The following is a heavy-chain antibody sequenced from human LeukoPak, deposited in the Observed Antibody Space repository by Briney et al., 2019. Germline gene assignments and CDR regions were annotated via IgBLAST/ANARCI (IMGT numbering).Heavy chain of an antibody. CDR2: ISGSGFSA. V-gene: IGHV3-23*01. D-gene: IGHD2-21*02. J-gene: IGHJ3*02. Sequence: GGSLRLSCAASGFTFRNFAIVWVRQAPGKGLEWVSGISGSGFSAHYADSVKGRFTISRDNSKNTLYLQMNSLRAEDTAVYYCARVQGGDSDAFDIWGQGTMVTVSS. CDR3: ARVQGGDSDAFDI. CDR1: GFTFRNFA.